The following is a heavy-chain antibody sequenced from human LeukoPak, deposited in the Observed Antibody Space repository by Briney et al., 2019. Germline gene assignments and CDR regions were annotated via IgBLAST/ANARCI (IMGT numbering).Heavy chain of an antibody. D-gene: IGHD2-8*01. Sequence: GGSLRLSCAASGFTFSGYGMHWVRQAPGRGLEWVAVISYDGHNEYYADSVKGRFTISRDNSKNTVYVQMNSLRAEDTAVYYCAKGVGYGGMDVWGQGTTVTVSS. CDR2: ISYDGHNE. V-gene: IGHV3-30*18. CDR1: GFTFSGYG. J-gene: IGHJ6*02. CDR3: AKGVGYGGMDV.